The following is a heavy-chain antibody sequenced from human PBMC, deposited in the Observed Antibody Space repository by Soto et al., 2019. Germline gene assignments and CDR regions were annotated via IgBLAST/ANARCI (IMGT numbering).Heavy chain of an antibody. Sequence: EVQLLESGGGLVQPGGSLRLSCAASGFTFSSYAMSWVRQAPGKGLEWVSAISGSGGSTYYADSVKGRFTISRDNSKNTRYMKMNSLRAEDTAVYYCAKAPKLAMMVVVIAFDIWGQGTMVTVSS. V-gene: IGHV3-23*01. CDR1: GFTFSSYA. CDR3: AKAPKLAMMVVVIAFDI. J-gene: IGHJ3*02. D-gene: IGHD3-22*01. CDR2: ISGSGGST.